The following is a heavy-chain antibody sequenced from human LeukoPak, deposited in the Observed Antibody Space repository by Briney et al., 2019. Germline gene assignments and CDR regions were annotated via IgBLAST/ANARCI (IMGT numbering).Heavy chain of an antibody. CDR3: ARAMPHDNWFNP. CDR1: GFTFTDYW. Sequence: GGSLRLSCAASGFTFTDYWMHWVRQVAGKGLVWVSRINGALTNTTYADSVKGRFTISRDNAKNTLYLQMNSLRAEDTAVYYCARAMPHDNWFNPWGQGSLVTVSS. CDR2: INGALTNT. D-gene: IGHD2-2*01. V-gene: IGHV3-74*03. J-gene: IGHJ5*02.